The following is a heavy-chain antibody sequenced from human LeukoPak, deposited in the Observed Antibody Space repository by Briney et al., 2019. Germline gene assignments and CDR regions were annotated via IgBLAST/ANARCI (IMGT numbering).Heavy chain of an antibody. CDR2: ISSGSRTI. CDR1: GFTFSSYS. J-gene: IGHJ4*02. Sequence: PGGSLRLSCAASGFTFSSYSMNWVRQAPGKGLEWISYISSGSRTIYYGDSVKGRFTVSRDNAKNSLYLQMRSLRAEDTAVYYCARESMSGHRDFDYWGKGTLVTVSS. CDR3: ARESMSGHRDFDY. V-gene: IGHV3-48*01. D-gene: IGHD1-26*01.